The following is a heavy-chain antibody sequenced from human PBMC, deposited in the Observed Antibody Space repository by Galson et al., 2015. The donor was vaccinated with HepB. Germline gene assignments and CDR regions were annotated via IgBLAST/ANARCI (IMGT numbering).Heavy chain of an antibody. J-gene: IGHJ6*02. Sequence: QSGAEVKKPGESLKISCKGSGYSFTSYWIGWVRQMPGKGLEWMGIIYPGDSDTRYSPPFQGQVTISADKSISTAYLQWSSLKASDTAMYYCARQRVGATFYYYYVMDVWGQGTTVTVSS. CDR2: IYPGDSDT. CDR1: GYSFTSYW. CDR3: ARQRVGATFYYYYVMDV. D-gene: IGHD1-26*01. V-gene: IGHV5-51*01.